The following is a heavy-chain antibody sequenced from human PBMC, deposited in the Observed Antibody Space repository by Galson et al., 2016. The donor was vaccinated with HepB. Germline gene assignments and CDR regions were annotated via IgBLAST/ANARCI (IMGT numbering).Heavy chain of an antibody. J-gene: IGHJ6*02. CDR3: ARDRGDYVWGSSRLVPAYYYGVDF. D-gene: IGHD3-16*02. Sequence: SLRLSCADSGFTFSDNAMHWVRQAPGKGLEWVALISFDGTEKYYADSVRGRFTISRDNSKNTLYLQINRLRADDTAVYYVARDRGDYVWGSSRLVPAYYYGVDFWGQGTTVTVPS. V-gene: IGHV3-30*04. CDR1: GFTFSDNA. CDR2: ISFDGTEK.